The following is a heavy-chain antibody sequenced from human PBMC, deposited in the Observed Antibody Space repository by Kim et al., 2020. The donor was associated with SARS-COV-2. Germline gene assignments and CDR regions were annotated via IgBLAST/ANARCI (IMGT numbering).Heavy chain of an antibody. D-gene: IGHD3-3*01. Sequence: LQSRVTISVDTSKTQFSLKLSSVAAADTAVYYCGRGGAIFGVVSDAFDIWGQGTMVTVSS. J-gene: IGHJ3*02. CDR3: GRGGAIFGVVSDAFDI. V-gene: IGHV4-31*02.